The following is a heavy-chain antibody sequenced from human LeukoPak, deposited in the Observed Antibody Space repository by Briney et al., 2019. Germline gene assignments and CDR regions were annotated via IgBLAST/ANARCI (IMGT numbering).Heavy chain of an antibody. Sequence: GGSLRLSCAASGFTFDDYAMHWVRQAPGKGLEWVSGISWNSGSIGYADSVKGRFTISRDNAKNSLYLQMNSLRAEDTALYYCAKALHCITMIVAEALDIWGQGTMVTVSS. J-gene: IGHJ3*02. CDR1: GFTFDDYA. D-gene: IGHD3-22*01. CDR2: ISWNSGSI. V-gene: IGHV3-9*01. CDR3: AKALHCITMIVAEALDI.